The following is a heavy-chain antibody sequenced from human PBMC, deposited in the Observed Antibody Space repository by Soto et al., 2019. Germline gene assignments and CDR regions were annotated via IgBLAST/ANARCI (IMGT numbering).Heavy chain of an antibody. V-gene: IGHV4-34*01. J-gene: IGHJ4*02. CDR3: ARGWGRIFDY. Sequence: QVQLQQWGAGLLKPSETLSLTCAVYGGSFSGYYWSWIRQPPGKGLEWIGEINHSGSTNYNPSLKXRVPISEDTSKNQFSLKLSSVTAADTAVYYCARGWGRIFDYWGQGTLVTVSS. CDR2: INHSGST. D-gene: IGHD7-27*01. CDR1: GGSFSGYY.